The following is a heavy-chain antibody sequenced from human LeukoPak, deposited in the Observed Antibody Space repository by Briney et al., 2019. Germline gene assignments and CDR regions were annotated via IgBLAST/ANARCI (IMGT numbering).Heavy chain of an antibody. D-gene: IGHD3-16*01. J-gene: IGHJ4*02. CDR1: GGSFSGYY. CDR2: INHSGST. V-gene: IGHV4-34*01. Sequence: SETLSLTCAVYGGSFSGYYWSWIRQPPGKGLEWIGEINHSGSTNYNPSLKSRVTISVDTSKNQFSLKLSSVTAADTAVYYCARDKGVLDYWGQGTLVTVSS. CDR3: ARDKGVLDY.